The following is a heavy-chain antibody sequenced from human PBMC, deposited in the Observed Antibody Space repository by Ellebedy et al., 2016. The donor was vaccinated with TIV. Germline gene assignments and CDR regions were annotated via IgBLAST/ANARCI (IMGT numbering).Heavy chain of an antibody. CDR2: ISHSGVST. Sequence: PGGSLRLSCAASGFTFSDNAMGWVRQAPGKGLEWVSSISHSGVSTYYPDSAKGRFTISRDNSKNTLYLQMNSVRVEDTAIYYCAKPPEQWLIHTGLDSWGQGTLVTVAS. V-gene: IGHV3-23*01. J-gene: IGHJ4*02. CDR3: AKPPEQWLIHTGLDS. CDR1: GFTFSDNA. D-gene: IGHD6-19*01.